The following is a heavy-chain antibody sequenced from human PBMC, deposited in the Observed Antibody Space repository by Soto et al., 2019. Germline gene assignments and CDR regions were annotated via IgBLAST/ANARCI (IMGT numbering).Heavy chain of an antibody. J-gene: IGHJ3*02. CDR2: IIPIFGTA. CDR3: ARDEYSGSYYENDAFDI. CDR1: GGTFSSYA. V-gene: IGHV1-69*01. Sequence: QVHLVQSGAEVKKPGSSVKVSCKASGGTFSSYAISWVRQAPGQGLEWMGGIIPIFGTANYAQKFQGRVTITADESTSTAYMELSSLRSEDTAVYYCARDEYSGSYYENDAFDIWGQGTMVTVSS. D-gene: IGHD1-26*01.